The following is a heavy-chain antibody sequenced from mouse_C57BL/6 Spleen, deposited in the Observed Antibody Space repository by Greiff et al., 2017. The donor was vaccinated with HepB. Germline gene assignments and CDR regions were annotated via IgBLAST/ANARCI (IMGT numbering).Heavy chain of an antibody. Sequence: VQVVESGPGLVQPSQSLSITCTVSGFSLTSYGVHWVRQSPGKGLEWLGVIWSGGSTDYNAAFISRLSISKDNSKSQVFFKMNSLQADDTAIYYCARSIYYYGSSYSDWYFDVWGTGTTVTVSS. V-gene: IGHV2-2*01. CDR3: ARSIYYYGSSYSDWYFDV. CDR2: IWSGGST. J-gene: IGHJ1*03. CDR1: GFSLTSYG. D-gene: IGHD1-1*01.